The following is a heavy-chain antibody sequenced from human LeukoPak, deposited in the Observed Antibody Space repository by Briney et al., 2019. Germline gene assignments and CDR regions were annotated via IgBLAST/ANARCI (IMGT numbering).Heavy chain of an antibody. D-gene: IGHD6-19*01. CDR3: ARFSGWYLHYFDY. J-gene: IGHJ4*02. Sequence: ASVTVSCKASVYSFTGYCVHWVRQAPGQGLEWMGWINPNSGGTNFAQKFQGRVTMTRDTSIGTDYMELSRLTSDDTAVYYCARFSGWYLHYFDYWGQGTLVTVSS. V-gene: IGHV1-2*02. CDR2: INPNSGGT. CDR1: VYSFTGYC.